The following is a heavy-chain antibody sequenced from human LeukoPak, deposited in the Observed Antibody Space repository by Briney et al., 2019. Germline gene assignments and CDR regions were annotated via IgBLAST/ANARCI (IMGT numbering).Heavy chain of an antibody. D-gene: IGHD2-2*01. CDR1: GYSISSGYY. CDR3: ARHPPQYCSGTSCYDY. CDR2: IYHTGST. V-gene: IGHV4-38-2*01. J-gene: IGHJ4*02. Sequence: PSETLSLACAVSGYSISSGYYWGWVRQPLGKGLEWIGTIYHTGSTHYNPSLKSRVTISVETSKNQFSLKMSSVTAADTAVYYCARHPPQYCSGTSCYDYWGQGTLVTVSS.